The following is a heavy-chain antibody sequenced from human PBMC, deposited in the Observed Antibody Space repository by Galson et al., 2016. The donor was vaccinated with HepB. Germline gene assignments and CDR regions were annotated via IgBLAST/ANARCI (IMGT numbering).Heavy chain of an antibody. Sequence: SLRLSCAASGFSFSHFWMSWVRQAPGKGLEWVANIKPDGGDRNYVDSVKGRFTISRDNAKNSLLLQMNSLRVEDTAVNYCARPITMVQGVDTSWGQGTLVTVSS. CDR3: ARPITMVQGVDTS. CDR2: IKPDGGDR. V-gene: IGHV3-7*01. D-gene: IGHD3-10*01. J-gene: IGHJ5*02. CDR1: GFSFSHFW.